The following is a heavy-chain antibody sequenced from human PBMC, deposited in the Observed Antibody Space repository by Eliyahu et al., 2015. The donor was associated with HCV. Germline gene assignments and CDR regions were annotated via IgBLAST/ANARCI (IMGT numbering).Heavy chain of an antibody. D-gene: IGHD3-22*01. V-gene: IGHV4-4*07. CDR1: GASXTXYY. Sequence: QVQLQESGPGLVKPSETLSLTCTVSGASXTXYYXNWXRQPAGKGLEWIGRIYTSGGTNYNPSLKSRVTMSVDAPKNQFSLELTSVTAADTAVYYCARGHYYDTRPYTSPYLFDFWGQGTLVTVSS. CDR2: IYTSGGT. CDR3: ARGHYYDTRPYTSPYLFDF. J-gene: IGHJ4*02.